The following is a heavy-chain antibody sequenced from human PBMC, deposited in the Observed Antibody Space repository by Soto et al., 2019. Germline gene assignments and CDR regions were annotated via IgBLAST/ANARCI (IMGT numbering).Heavy chain of an antibody. Sequence: SEALSLTYSFSGDSVTSQYLTWIRQSPGKGLEWIGYIHYTGFSNYNPSLKSRLTISVDRSKNQFSLQLSSVTAADTAVYYCARHSFRRVASFDPCGQGTLVTGSS. CDR1: GDSVTSQY. CDR2: IHYTGFS. J-gene: IGHJ5*02. CDR3: ARHSFRRVASFDP. D-gene: IGHD5-12*01. V-gene: IGHV4-59*08.